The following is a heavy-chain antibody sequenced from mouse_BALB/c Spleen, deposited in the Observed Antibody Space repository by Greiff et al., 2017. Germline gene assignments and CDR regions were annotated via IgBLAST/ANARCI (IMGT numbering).Heavy chain of an antibody. CDR2: INPSSGYT. CDR1: GYTFNSYT. Sequence: VMLVESGAELARPGASVKMSCKASGYTFNSYTMHWVKQRPGQGLEWIGYINPSSGYTNYNQKFKDKATLTADKSSSTAYMQLSSLTSEDSAVYYCARGDYEKVYAMDYWGQGTSVTVSS. D-gene: IGHD2-4*01. V-gene: IGHV1-4*01. J-gene: IGHJ4*01. CDR3: ARGDYEKVYAMDY.